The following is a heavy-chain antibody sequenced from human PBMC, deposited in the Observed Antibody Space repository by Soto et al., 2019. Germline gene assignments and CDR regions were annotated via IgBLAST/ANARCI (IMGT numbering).Heavy chain of an antibody. CDR3: ASLKWLLLGHYFDY. CDR1: GGSISSGGYS. Sequence: QLQLQESGSGLVKPSQTLSLTCAVSGGSISSGGYSWSWIRQPPGKGLEWIGYIYHSGSTYYNPSLKWRVTISVDRSKNQFSLKLSSVTAADTAVYYCASLKWLLLGHYFDYWGQGTLVTVSS. V-gene: IGHV4-30-2*01. D-gene: IGHD3-22*01. J-gene: IGHJ4*02. CDR2: IYHSGST.